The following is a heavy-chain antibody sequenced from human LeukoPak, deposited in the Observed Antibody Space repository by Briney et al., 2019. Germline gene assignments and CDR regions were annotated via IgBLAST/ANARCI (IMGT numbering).Heavy chain of an antibody. CDR2: IYYSGST. D-gene: IGHD3-16*01. Sequence: SETLSLTCTVSGGSISSYYWSWIRQPPGKGLGWIGYIYYSGSTNYNPSLKSRVTISVDTSKNQFSLKLSSVTAADTAVYYCARGGSFNYYYYYMDVWGKGTTVTVSS. CDR3: ARGGSFNYYYYYMDV. CDR1: GGSISSYY. V-gene: IGHV4-59*01. J-gene: IGHJ6*03.